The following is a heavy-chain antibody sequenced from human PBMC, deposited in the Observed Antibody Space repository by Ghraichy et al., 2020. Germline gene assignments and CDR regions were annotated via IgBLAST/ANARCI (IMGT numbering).Heavy chain of an antibody. D-gene: IGHD5-18*01. CDR2: ISAGNGNT. V-gene: IGHV1-3*01. Sequence: ASVKVSCKASGYTFTSYAMHWVRQAPGQRLEWMGWISAGNGNTKYSQKFQGRVTITRDTSASTAYMELSSLRSEDTAVYYCARRVTLSAFDIWGQGTMVTVSS. CDR3: ARRVTLSAFDI. CDR1: GYTFTSYA. J-gene: IGHJ3*02.